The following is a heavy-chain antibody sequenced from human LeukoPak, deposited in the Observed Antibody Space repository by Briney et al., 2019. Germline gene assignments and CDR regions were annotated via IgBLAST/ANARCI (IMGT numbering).Heavy chain of an antibody. CDR1: GGSISSSSYY. V-gene: IGHV4-39*07. CDR2: IYYSGST. CDR3: LVGATTRLYYFDY. D-gene: IGHD1-26*01. J-gene: IGHJ4*02. Sequence: SETLSLTCTVSGGSISSSSYYWGWIRQPPGKGLEWIGSIYYSGSTYYNPSLKSRVTISVDTSKNQFSLKLSSVTAADTAVYYCLVGATTRLYYFDYWGQGTLVTVSS.